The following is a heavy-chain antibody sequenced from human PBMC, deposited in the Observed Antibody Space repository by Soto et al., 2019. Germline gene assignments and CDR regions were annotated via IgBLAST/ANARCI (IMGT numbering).Heavy chain of an antibody. CDR1: GFTVSSNY. CDR3: ARARITIFGVVIMGLGGMDV. D-gene: IGHD3-3*01. CDR2: IYSGGST. V-gene: IGHV3-53*01. Sequence: GESLKISCAASGFTVSSNYMSWVRQAPGKGLEWVSVIYSGGSTYYADSVKGRFTISRENSKNTLYLQMNSLRAEDTAVYYCARARITIFGVVIMGLGGMDVWGQGTTVTVSS. J-gene: IGHJ6*02.